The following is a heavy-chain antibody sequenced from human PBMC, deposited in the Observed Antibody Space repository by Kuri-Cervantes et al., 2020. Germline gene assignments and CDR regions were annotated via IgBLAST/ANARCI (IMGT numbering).Heavy chain of an antibody. CDR1: GGSISSGDYY. V-gene: IGHV4-30-4*01. J-gene: IGHJ4*02. Sequence: SETLSLTCTVSGGSISSGDYYWSWIRQPPGKGLEWIGYIYYSGSTYYNPSLKSRVTISVDTSKNQFSLKLSSVTAADTAVYYCARGTRWLQEDYFDYWGQGTLVTVSS. CDR2: IYYSGST. CDR3: ARGTRWLQEDYFDY. D-gene: IGHD5-24*01.